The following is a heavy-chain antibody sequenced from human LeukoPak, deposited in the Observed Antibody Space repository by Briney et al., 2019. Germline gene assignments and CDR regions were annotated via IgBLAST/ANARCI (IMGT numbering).Heavy chain of an antibody. CDR1: GFTFSSYW. V-gene: IGHV3-74*01. CDR2: INSDGSST. J-gene: IGHJ5*02. Sequence: GGSLRLSCAASGFTFSSYWMHWVRQAPGKGLVWVSRINSDGSSTSYADSVKGRFTISRDNAKNTLYLQMNSLRAEDTAVYYCARDGEGYSGYETNWFDPWGQGTLVTVSS. D-gene: IGHD5-12*01. CDR3: ARDGEGYSGYETNWFDP.